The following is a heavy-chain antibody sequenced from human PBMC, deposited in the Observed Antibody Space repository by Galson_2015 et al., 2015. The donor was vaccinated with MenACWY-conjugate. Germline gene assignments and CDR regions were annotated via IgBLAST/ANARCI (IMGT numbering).Heavy chain of an antibody. CDR3: ARELGFYCSNNDCYSPY. V-gene: IGHV3-7*03. CDR2: IKQDGSEK. CDR1: GFTFNNYW. J-gene: IGHJ4*02. Sequence: SLRLSCAASGFTFNNYWMSWVRQVPGKGPEWVANIKQDGSEKYYVDSVRGRFTISRDNAKSSLFLQMNSLRAEDTAVYYCARELGFYCSNNDCYSPYWGQGTLVTASS. D-gene: IGHD2-2*01.